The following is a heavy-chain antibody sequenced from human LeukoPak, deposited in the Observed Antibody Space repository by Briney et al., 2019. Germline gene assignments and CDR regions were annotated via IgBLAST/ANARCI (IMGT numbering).Heavy chain of an antibody. CDR3: ARRSLWFGAYFDY. CDR1: GGTFRNTA. V-gene: IGHV1-2*02. D-gene: IGHD3-10*01. CDR2: INPNSGGT. J-gene: IGHJ4*02. Sequence: ASVTVSCKASGGTFRNTAISWVRQASGQGLEWLGWINPNSGGTNYAQKFQGRVTMTRDTSISTAYMELSRLRSDDTAVYYCARRSLWFGAYFDYWGQGTLVTVSS.